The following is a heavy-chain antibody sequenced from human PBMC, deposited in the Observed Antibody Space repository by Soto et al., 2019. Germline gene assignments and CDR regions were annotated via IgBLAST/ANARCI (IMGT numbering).Heavy chain of an antibody. CDR3: PRNLHDYNLRSWFDP. J-gene: IGHJ5*02. Sequence: SSETLSLTCSVSGGSIANYYWSWIRQPPGKGLEWLGYVYYSGSTNYNPSLKSRVTMPVDTSRHLFSLKLTSVTAAAPAMFYCPRNLHDYNLRSWFDPVCQGTLDTVSS. V-gene: IGHV4-59*01. CDR2: VYYSGST. CDR1: GGSIANYY. D-gene: IGHD4-4*01.